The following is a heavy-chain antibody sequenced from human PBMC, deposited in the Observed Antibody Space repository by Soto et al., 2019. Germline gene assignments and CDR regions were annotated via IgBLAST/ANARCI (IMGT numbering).Heavy chain of an antibody. CDR1: GYTFTSYY. CDR2: IDPSGGGT. D-gene: IGHD2-15*01. CDR3: ARDRVDCSSGNCWRSVEDT. J-gene: IGHJ5*02. V-gene: IGHV1-46*01. Sequence: QVQLVQSGAEVKKPGASVRVSCKASGYTFTSYYMHWVRQAPGQGLEWMGIIDPSGGGTSYAQKFQGRLTMTRDTSTSTVYMELSSLRSEDTAVYYCARDRVDCSSGNCWRSVEDTWGQGTLVTVSS.